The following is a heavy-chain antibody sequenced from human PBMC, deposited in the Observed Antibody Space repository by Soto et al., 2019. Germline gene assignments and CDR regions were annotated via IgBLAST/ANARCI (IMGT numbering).Heavy chain of an antibody. CDR3: VKDSSPCGYFDS. Sequence: QVQLVESGGGVVHPGRSLRLSCAVSGFTFRNFGMHWVRQAPGKGLEWVAVISYDGSEKYYAESVKGRFTVFRDNYKNTLSLQMNSLRSDDTAVYYCVKDSSPCGYFDSWGQGTRVTVSS. CDR2: ISYDGSEK. J-gene: IGHJ4*02. CDR1: GFTFRNFG. D-gene: IGHD2-21*01. V-gene: IGHV3-30*18.